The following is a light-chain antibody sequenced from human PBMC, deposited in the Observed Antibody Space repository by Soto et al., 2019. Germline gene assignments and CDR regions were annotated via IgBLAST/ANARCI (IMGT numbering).Light chain of an antibody. CDR3: QQYDTYCT. Sequence: DIQMTQSPSSLSASVGDRVTITCRESQSISSYLNWYQQTPGKAPKILIYAASSLQSGVPSRFSGSGSGTDFTLTISSLQPDDSATYYCQQYDTYCTFGGGTKVDIK. CDR1: QSISSY. CDR2: AAS. J-gene: IGKJ4*01. V-gene: IGKV1-39*01.